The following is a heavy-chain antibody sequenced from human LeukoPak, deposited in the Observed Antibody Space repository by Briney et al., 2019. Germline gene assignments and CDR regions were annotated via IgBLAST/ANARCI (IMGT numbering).Heavy chain of an antibody. J-gene: IGHJ3*02. CDR3: ARDTAMVNAFDI. D-gene: IGHD5-18*01. V-gene: IGHV4-30-4*01. CDR1: GGSLSSGDYY. Sequence: SETLSLTCTVSGGSLSSGDYYWSWIRQHPGKGLEWIGYIYYSGSTYYNPSLKSRVTISVDTSKNQFSLKLSSVTAADTAVYYCARDTAMVNAFDIWGQGTMVTVSS. CDR2: IYYSGST.